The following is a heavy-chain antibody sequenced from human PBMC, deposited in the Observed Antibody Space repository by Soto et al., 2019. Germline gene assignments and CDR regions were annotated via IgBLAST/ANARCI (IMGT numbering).Heavy chain of an antibody. CDR1: GFTFTSYV. D-gene: IGHD2-15*01. Sequence: EVQLLESGGGLVQPEGSLRLSCAASGFTFTSYVMGWVRQAPGKGLECVSVVSRGGSTHYADSVTGRFIVSRDNSKNTVSLQMNSLRADDTAVYYCAKRRGAGGHFDYWGQGALVTVSS. V-gene: IGHV3-23*01. J-gene: IGHJ4*02. CDR3: AKRRGAGGHFDY. CDR2: VSRGGST.